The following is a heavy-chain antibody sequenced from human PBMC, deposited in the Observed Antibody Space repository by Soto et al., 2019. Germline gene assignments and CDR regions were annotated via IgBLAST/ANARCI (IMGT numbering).Heavy chain of an antibody. Sequence: SLRLSCAASGFTFSSYVMHWVRQAPGKGLEWVAVISYDGSNKYYADSVKGRFTISRDNSKNTLYLQMSGLRSEDTAVYYCARGYCSSGNCYRLYYYDMDVWGQGTTVTVSS. V-gene: IGHV3-30*03. CDR1: GFTFSSYV. CDR2: ISYDGSNK. J-gene: IGHJ6*02. D-gene: IGHD2-15*01. CDR3: ARGYCSSGNCYRLYYYDMDV.